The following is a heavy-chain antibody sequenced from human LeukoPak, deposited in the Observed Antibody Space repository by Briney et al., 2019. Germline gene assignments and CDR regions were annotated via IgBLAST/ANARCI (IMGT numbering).Heavy chain of an antibody. Sequence: PGGSLRLSCAASGFTFSSYAMHWVRQAPGKGLEWVAVISYDGSNKYYADSVKGRFTISRDNSKNTLYLQMNSLRAEDTAVYYCARDNGKYFDYWGQGTLVTVSS. V-gene: IGHV3-30*04. CDR3: ARDNGKYFDY. CDR1: GFTFSSYA. J-gene: IGHJ4*02. CDR2: ISYDGSNK.